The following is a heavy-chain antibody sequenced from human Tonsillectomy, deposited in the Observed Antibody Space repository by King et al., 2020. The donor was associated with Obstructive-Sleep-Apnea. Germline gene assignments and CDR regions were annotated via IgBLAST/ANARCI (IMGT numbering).Heavy chain of an antibody. V-gene: IGHV4-39*07. CDR3: ARDKTYDSSAIDY. J-gene: IGHJ4*02. CDR1: GGSISSSSYY. CDR2: IYYSGST. D-gene: IGHD3-22*01. Sequence: QLQESGPGLVKPSETLSLTCTVSGGSISSSSYYWGWIRQPPGKGLEWIGSIYYSGSTYYNPSLKSRVTISVDTSKNQFSLKLSSVTAADTAVYYCARDKTYDSSAIDYWGQGTLVTVSS.